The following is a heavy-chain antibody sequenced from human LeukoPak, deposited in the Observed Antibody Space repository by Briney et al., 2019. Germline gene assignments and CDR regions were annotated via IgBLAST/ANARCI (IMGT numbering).Heavy chain of an antibody. Sequence: ASVKVSCKASGYTFTSYGISWVRQAPGQGLEWMGWISAYNGNTNYAQKLQGRVTMTTDTSTSTAYMELRSLRSDDTAVYYCARLTTRVQLWSSVYYYYGMDVWGQGTTVTVSS. CDR3: ARLTTRVQLWSSVYYYYGMDV. CDR1: GYTFTSYG. D-gene: IGHD5-18*01. J-gene: IGHJ6*02. CDR2: ISAYNGNT. V-gene: IGHV1-18*01.